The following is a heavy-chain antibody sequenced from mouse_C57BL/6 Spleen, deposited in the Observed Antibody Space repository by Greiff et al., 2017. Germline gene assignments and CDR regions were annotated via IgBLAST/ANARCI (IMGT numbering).Heavy chain of an antibody. J-gene: IGHJ4*01. Sequence: VQLQQSGPGLVKPSQSLSLTCSVTGYSITSGYYWNWIRQFPGNKLEWMGYISYDGSNNYNPSLKNRISITRDTSKNQFFLKLNSVTTEDTATYYCARGYDWDAMDYWGQGTSVTVSS. D-gene: IGHD2-4*01. CDR2: ISYDGSN. CDR3: ARGYDWDAMDY. CDR1: GYSITSGYY. V-gene: IGHV3-6*01.